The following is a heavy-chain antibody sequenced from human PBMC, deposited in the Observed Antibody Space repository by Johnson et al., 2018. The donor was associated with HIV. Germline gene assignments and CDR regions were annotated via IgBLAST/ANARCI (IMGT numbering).Heavy chain of an antibody. CDR3: AKVAVATAAGGVAFGI. Sequence: VQLVESGGGLVQCGGSLRLSCGASGFSVSNNYMNWVRQAPGKGLEWVSVLYSGGNTYYADSVRGRFTISRANSKNTLFLQLNSLGAEDTAVYYCAKVAVATAAGGVAFGIWGQGTMVTVSS. J-gene: IGHJ3*02. CDR2: LYSGGNT. V-gene: IGHV3-66*01. CDR1: GFSVSNNY. D-gene: IGHD6-13*01.